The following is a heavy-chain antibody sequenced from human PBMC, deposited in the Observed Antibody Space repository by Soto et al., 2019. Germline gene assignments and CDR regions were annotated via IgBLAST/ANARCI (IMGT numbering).Heavy chain of an antibody. CDR3: TKRATTIPTPGNYFDS. J-gene: IGHJ4*02. CDR1: GFTFSDYS. Sequence: GGSLRLSCAASGFTFSDYSMSWVRQTPERGLEWVSSLTRDGTSYYADSVQGRFTVSRDNSKNTVSLQMHSLRAEDTALYYCTKRATTIPTPGNYFDSWGQGTLVTVSS. D-gene: IGHD1-1*01. V-gene: IGHV3-23*01. CDR2: LTRDGTS.